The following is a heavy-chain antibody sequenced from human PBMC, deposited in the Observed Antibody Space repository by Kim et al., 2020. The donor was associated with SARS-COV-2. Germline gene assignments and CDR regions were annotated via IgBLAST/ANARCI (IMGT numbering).Heavy chain of an antibody. CDR3: ARGGRYCTGGKCYGSNWFDP. Sequence: GESLKISCKASGYNFANYWIGWLRQMPGKGLEWMAIIYPDDSESRYSPSCQGQVTISADKSTTTAYLQWSSLKASDTAMYYCARGGRYCTGGKCYGSNWFDPWGQGTLVTVSS. V-gene: IGHV5-51*01. CDR2: IYPDDSES. D-gene: IGHD2-8*02. J-gene: IGHJ5*02. CDR1: GYNFANYW.